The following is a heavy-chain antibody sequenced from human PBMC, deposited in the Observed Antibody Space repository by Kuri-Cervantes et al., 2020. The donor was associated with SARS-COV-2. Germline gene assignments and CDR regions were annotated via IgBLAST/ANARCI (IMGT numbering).Heavy chain of an antibody. Sequence: SETLSLTCTVSGGSISSYYWSWIRQPAGKGLEWIGRIYTSGSTNYNPSLKSRVTMSVDTSKNQFSLKLSSVTAADTAVYYCARVHLKRITIFGVVTPSYGMDVWGQGTTVTVSS. CDR2: IYTSGST. J-gene: IGHJ6*02. D-gene: IGHD3-3*01. CDR1: GGSISSYY. CDR3: ARVHLKRITIFGVVTPSYGMDV. V-gene: IGHV4-4*07.